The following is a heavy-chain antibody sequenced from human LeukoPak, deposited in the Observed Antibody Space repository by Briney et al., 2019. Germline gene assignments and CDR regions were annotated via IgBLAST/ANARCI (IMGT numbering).Heavy chain of an antibody. D-gene: IGHD4/OR15-4a*01. Sequence: PGGSLRLSCAASRFTFSNAWMNSVRQAPGKGLEWVGRIKRKADGETTDYAAPVKGRFTISRDDSNNMVYLQMNSMKIEDTAVYYCAIDEPNYAPYDFDYWGQGTLVTVSS. V-gene: IGHV3-15*01. J-gene: IGHJ4*02. CDR2: IKRKADGETT. CDR3: AIDEPNYAPYDFDY. CDR1: RFTFSNAW.